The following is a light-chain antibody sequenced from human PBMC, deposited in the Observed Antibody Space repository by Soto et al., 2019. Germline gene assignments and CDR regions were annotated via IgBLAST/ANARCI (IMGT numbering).Light chain of an antibody. V-gene: IGKV3-20*01. CDR1: QSVSSSY. CDR2: GAS. CDR3: QQCGSSPT. J-gene: IGKJ3*01. Sequence: EIVLTQSPGTLSLSPGERATLSCRASQSVSSSYLAWYQQKPGQAPRLLIYGASSRATGIPDRFSGSGSGTDFTLTISRLEPEDFAVYYCQQCGSSPTFGPGTKVEIK.